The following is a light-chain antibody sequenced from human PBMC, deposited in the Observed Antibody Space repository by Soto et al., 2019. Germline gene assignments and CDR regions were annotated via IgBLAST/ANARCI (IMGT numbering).Light chain of an antibody. CDR2: GAS. CDR1: QSASRN. J-gene: IGKJ1*01. Sequence: EIVMTQSPATLSLSPGERATLSCRASQSASRNLDWYQQKPGQAPRHLIYGASTRATGIPARFSGSGSGTECTLTISSLQSEDFAVYDCQQYNNWPPWTFGQGTKVEIK. V-gene: IGKV3-15*01. CDR3: QQYNNWPPWT.